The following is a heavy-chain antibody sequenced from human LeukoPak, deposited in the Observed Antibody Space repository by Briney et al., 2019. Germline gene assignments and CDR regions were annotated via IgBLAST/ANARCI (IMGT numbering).Heavy chain of an antibody. CDR1: GFTFSSYW. CDR2: INSDGSST. J-gene: IGHJ4*02. CDR3: ARETGGYYSLGY. V-gene: IGHV3-74*01. Sequence: GGSLRLSCAASGFTFSSYWMHWVRQAPGKGQVWVSRINSDGSSTSYADSVKGRFTISRDNAKNTLYLQMDSLRAEDTAMYYCARETGGYYSLGYCGQGALVTVSS. D-gene: IGHD2-21*01.